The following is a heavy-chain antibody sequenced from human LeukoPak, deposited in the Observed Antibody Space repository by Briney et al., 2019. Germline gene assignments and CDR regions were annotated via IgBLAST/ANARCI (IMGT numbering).Heavy chain of an antibody. Sequence: GGSLKISCKGSGYSFTSYWIGWVRQMPGKGLEWMGIIYPGDSDTRYSPSFQGQVTISADKSISTAYLQWSSLKASDTAMYYCARTYYDFWSGYPDGLTFDPWGQGTLVTVSS. CDR2: IYPGDSDT. CDR3: ARTYYDFWSGYPDGLTFDP. J-gene: IGHJ5*02. D-gene: IGHD3-3*01. V-gene: IGHV5-51*01. CDR1: GYSFTSYW.